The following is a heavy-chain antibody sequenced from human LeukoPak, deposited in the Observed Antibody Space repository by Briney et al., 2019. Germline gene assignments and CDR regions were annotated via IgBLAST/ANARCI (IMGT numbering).Heavy chain of an antibody. D-gene: IGHD3-10*01. Sequence: SETLSLTCTVCGGSISSYYWSWILQPAGKELEWIVRIYTSGSTNYNPSLKGRVTMSVDTSKNQFYLKLSCVTAADTAVYYCARAQYYGSEYYFDYWGQGTLVTVSS. CDR1: GGSISSYY. CDR3: ARAQYYGSEYYFDY. J-gene: IGHJ4*02. CDR2: IYTSGST. V-gene: IGHV4-4*07.